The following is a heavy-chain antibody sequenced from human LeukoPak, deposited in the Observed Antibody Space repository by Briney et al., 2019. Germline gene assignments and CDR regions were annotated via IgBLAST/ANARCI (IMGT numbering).Heavy chain of an antibody. Sequence: GGSLRLSCAASGFTFSTYAMHWVRQAPGKGLEWVAVISYDGTNKYYADSMKGRFTISRDNSKNTLYLQMNSLRAEDTAVYYCAKGETVTTTSFDYWGQGTLVTVSS. CDR2: ISYDGTNK. CDR3: AKGETVTTTSFDY. D-gene: IGHD4-17*01. V-gene: IGHV3-30-3*01. CDR1: GFTFSTYA. J-gene: IGHJ4*02.